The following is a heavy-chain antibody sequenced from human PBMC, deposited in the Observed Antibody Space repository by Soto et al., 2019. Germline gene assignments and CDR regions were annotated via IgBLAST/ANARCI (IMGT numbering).Heavy chain of an antibody. CDR2: FTRSGNT. D-gene: IGHD3-10*01. CDR1: GFTFSNYA. Sequence: GGSLRLSCAASGFTFSNYAMSRVRQAPGKGLEWVSTFTRSGNTYYADSVKGRFTISRDNSKNTLYLQMDSLRAEDTAVYYCAREFAPGSPNYDYWGLGTLVTVSS. V-gene: IGHV3-23*01. J-gene: IGHJ4*02. CDR3: AREFAPGSPNYDY.